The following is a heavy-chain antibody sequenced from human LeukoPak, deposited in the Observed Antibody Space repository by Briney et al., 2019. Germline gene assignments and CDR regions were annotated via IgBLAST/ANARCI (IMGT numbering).Heavy chain of an antibody. CDR1: GGSISSYY. D-gene: IGHD6-13*01. CDR3: ARVSLRQQLVLDD. J-gene: IGHJ4*02. Sequence: SETLSLTCTVSGGSISSYYWSWIRQPPGKGLEWIGYIYYSGSTNYNPSLKSRVTISVDTSKNQFSLKLSSETAADTAVYYCARVSLRQQLVLDDWGQGTLVTVSS. CDR2: IYYSGST. V-gene: IGHV4-59*01.